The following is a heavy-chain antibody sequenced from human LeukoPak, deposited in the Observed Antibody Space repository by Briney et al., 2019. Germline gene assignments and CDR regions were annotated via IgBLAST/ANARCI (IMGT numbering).Heavy chain of an antibody. D-gene: IGHD1-1*01. Sequence: ASVKVSCKASGYTFTGYYLHWVRQAPGQGLEWMGWINPNSGGTNYAQKFQGRVTMTRDTSISTAYMELSRLRSDDTAVYYCARDYRPPFSNWNEGGDYWGQGTLVTVSS. V-gene: IGHV1-2*02. J-gene: IGHJ4*02. CDR3: ARDYRPPFSNWNEGGDY. CDR1: GYTFTGYY. CDR2: INPNSGGT.